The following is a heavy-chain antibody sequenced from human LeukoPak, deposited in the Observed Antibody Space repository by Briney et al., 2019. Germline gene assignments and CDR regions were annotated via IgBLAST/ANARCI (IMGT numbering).Heavy chain of an antibody. Sequence: GGSLRLSCAASGFTVSSNYMSWVRQAPGKGLEWVSVIYSGGSTYYADPVKGRFTISRDNSKNTLYLQMNSLRAEDTAVYYCARAESGQWYIDYWGQGTLVTVSS. D-gene: IGHD6-19*01. J-gene: IGHJ4*02. CDR1: GFTVSSNY. CDR3: ARAESGQWYIDY. V-gene: IGHV3-66*01. CDR2: IYSGGST.